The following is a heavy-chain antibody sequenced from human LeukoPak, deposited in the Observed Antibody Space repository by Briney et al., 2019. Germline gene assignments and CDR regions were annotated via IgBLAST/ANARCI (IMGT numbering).Heavy chain of an antibody. V-gene: IGHV3-33*01. D-gene: IGHD3-10*01. J-gene: IGHJ4*02. CDR2: IWYDGSNK. Sequence: PGGSLRLSCAASGFTFSSYGMHWVRQAPGKGLEWVAVIWYDGSNKYYADSVKGRFTISRDNSKNTLYLQMNSLRAEDTAVYYCARQFCPASGSYYCYFDYWGQGTLVTVSS. CDR3: ARQFCPASGSYYCYFDY. CDR1: GFTFSSYG.